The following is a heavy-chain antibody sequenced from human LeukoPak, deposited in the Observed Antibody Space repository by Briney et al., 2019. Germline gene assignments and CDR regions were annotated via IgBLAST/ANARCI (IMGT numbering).Heavy chain of an antibody. CDR3: AIMHGYYDGSGYWVQ. CDR2: ITPNADRT. V-gene: IGHV3-23*01. D-gene: IGHD3-22*01. J-gene: IGHJ1*01. Sequence: GGSLRLSCAVSGFTFGSYGMSWVRQAPGKGLEWVSFITPNADRTSYADSVEGRFTISRDNPRNTLYMQMNSLRDEDTALYYCAIMHGYYDGSGYWVQWGQGTLVTVSS. CDR1: GFTFGSYG.